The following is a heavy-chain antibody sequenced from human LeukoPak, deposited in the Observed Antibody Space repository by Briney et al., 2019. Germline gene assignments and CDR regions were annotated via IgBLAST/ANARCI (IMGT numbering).Heavy chain of an antibody. Sequence: GGSLRLSCAASGFTVSSNYMSWVRQAPGKGLEWVSAISDSGGSTYYADSVKGRFTISRDNSKNTLYLQMNSLRADDTAVYYCAKERIVGATLDYWGQGTLVTVSS. J-gene: IGHJ4*02. V-gene: IGHV3-23*01. CDR1: GFTVSSNY. CDR2: ISDSGGST. D-gene: IGHD1-26*01. CDR3: AKERIVGATLDY.